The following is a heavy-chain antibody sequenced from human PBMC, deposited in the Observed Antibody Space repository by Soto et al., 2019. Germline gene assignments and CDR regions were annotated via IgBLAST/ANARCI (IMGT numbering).Heavy chain of an antibody. Sequence: PGESLKISCKGSGDSFSSYWLNRVRQMPGKGLEWMGRIDPSDSHTDYSPSFQGHVTISADKSNNTAYLQGSSLRASDTAIYYCAWVDWTYDLPTFGMDVWGPGTTVTVSS. V-gene: IGHV5-10-1*01. CDR2: IDPSDSHT. J-gene: IGHJ6*02. CDR1: GDSFSSYW. D-gene: IGHD1-7*01. CDR3: AWVDWTYDLPTFGMDV.